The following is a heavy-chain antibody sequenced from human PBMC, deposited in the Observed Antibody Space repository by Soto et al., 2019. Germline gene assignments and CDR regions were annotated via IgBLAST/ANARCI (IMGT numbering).Heavy chain of an antibody. Sequence: GGSLRLSWAGSGFTFSNFWMHWVRQAPGKGLVWVARINTDGSVTSHADSVEGRFTISRDNAKSTLYLQMNSLREEDSAMYYCARQTGLGATNYWGRVTLVTVSA. J-gene: IGHJ4*02. V-gene: IGHV3-74*01. CDR2: INTDGSVT. D-gene: IGHD1-26*01. CDR3: ARQTGLGATNY. CDR1: GFTFSNFW.